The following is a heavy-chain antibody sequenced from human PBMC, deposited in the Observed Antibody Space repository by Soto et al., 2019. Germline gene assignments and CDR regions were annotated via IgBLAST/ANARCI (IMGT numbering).Heavy chain of an antibody. V-gene: IGHV3-23*01. CDR1: GFTFSSYA. Sequence: PGGSLRLSCAASGFTFSSYAMSWVRQAPGKGLEWVSAISGSGGSTYYADSVKGRFTISRDNSKNTLYLQMNSLRAEDTAVYYCAKDLAPSPPYSSTVETVYWGQGTLVTVSS. J-gene: IGHJ4*02. CDR2: ISGSGGST. D-gene: IGHD6-13*01. CDR3: AKDLAPSPPYSSTVETVY.